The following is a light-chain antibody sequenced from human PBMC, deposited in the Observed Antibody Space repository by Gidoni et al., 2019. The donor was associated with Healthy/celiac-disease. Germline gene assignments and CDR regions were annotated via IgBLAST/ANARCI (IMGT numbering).Light chain of an antibody. Sequence: DIVMTQSPDSLAVSLGERATINCKSSQSVLYSSNNKNYLAWYQQKPGQPPKLLIYWASTRESGVPDRFSGSGSGTDFTLTSSSLQAEDVAVYYCQQYYSTPPRGTFGQGTKVEIK. J-gene: IGKJ1*01. CDR1: QSVLYSSNNKNY. CDR2: WAS. V-gene: IGKV4-1*01. CDR3: QQYYSTPPRGT.